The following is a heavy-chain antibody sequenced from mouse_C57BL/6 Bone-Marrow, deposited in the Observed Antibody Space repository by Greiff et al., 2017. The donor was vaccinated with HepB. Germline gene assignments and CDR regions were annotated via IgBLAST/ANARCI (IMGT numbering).Heavy chain of an antibody. CDR3: ARGTTVVAEDFDY. Sequence: QVQLQQSGPELVKPGASVKISCKASGYAFSSSWMNWVKQRPGKGLEWIGRIYPGDGDTNYNGKFKGKATLTADKSSSTAYMQLSSLTSEDSVVYFCARGTTVVAEDFDYWGQGTTLTVSS. CDR1: GYAFSSSW. J-gene: IGHJ2*01. CDR2: IYPGDGDT. V-gene: IGHV1-82*01. D-gene: IGHD1-1*01.